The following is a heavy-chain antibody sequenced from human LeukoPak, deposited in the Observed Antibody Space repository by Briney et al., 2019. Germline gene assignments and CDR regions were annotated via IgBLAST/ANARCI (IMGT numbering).Heavy chain of an antibody. CDR1: GYTLTNYG. V-gene: IGHV1-18*04. Sequence: ASVKVSCKASGYTLTNYGISWVRQAPGQGLEWMGWISANNDNTNYARKFQGRVTMTTDTSTSTAYMDLRSLRSDDTAVYYCAREGDFLTGYWDHWGQGTLVTVSS. CDR2: ISANNDNT. CDR3: AREGDFLTGYWDH. J-gene: IGHJ4*02. D-gene: IGHD3/OR15-3a*01.